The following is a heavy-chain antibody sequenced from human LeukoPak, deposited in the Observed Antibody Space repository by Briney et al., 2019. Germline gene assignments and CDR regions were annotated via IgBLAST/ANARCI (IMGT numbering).Heavy chain of an antibody. CDR1: GGSISSYY. V-gene: IGHV4-59*01. CDR3: ARSPVGAVAPFDI. D-gene: IGHD6-19*01. Sequence: SETLSLTCTVSGGSISSYYWSWIRQPPGKGLEWIGYIYYSGSTNYNPSLKSRVAISVDTSKNQFSLKLSSVTAADTAVYYCARSPVGAVAPFDIWGQGTMVTVSS. J-gene: IGHJ3*02. CDR2: IYYSGST.